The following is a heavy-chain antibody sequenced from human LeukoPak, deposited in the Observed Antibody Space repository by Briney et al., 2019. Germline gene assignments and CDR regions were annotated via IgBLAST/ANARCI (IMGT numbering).Heavy chain of an antibody. Sequence: ASVKVSCKASGYTFTSYYMHWVRQAPGQGLEWMGIINPSGGSTRYAQKFQGRVTMTRDTSTSTAYMELRSLRSDDTAVYYCTREGDYSNYVAAFDIWGQGTMVTVSS. J-gene: IGHJ3*02. CDR2: INPSGGST. D-gene: IGHD4-11*01. CDR3: TREGDYSNYVAAFDI. V-gene: IGHV1-46*01. CDR1: GYTFTSYY.